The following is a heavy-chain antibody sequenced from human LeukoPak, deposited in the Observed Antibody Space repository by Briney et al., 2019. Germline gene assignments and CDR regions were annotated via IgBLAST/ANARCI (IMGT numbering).Heavy chain of an antibody. D-gene: IGHD2/OR15-2a*01. Sequence: GGSLRLSCAASGFTVSDNYMSWVRQAPGKGLEWVSVIYSGGTTYSADSVKGRFTISRDNSKNTLYLQMNSLRAEDTAVYYCAKAWIVRPFDYWGQGTLVTVSS. CDR2: IYSGGTT. CDR1: GFTVSDNY. V-gene: IGHV3-53*01. J-gene: IGHJ4*02. CDR3: AKAWIVRPFDY.